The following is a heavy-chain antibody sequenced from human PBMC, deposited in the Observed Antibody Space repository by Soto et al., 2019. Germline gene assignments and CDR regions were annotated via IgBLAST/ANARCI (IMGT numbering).Heavy chain of an antibody. CDR1: GLTFSSYG. J-gene: IGHJ6*02. V-gene: IGHV3-33*01. CDR2: IWYDGSNK. CDR3: ARDRVGVTPFYGMDV. Sequence: QVQLVESGGGVVQPGRSLRLSCAESGLTFSSYGMHWVRQAPGKGLEWVAVIWYDGSNKYYADSLKGRFTISRDNSKNTVYLQMNSLRAEETAVYYCARDRVGVTPFYGMDVWGQGTTVTVSS. D-gene: IGHD1-26*01.